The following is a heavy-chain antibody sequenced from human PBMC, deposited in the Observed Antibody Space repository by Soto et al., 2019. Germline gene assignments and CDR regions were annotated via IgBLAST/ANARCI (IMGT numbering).Heavy chain of an antibody. CDR2: IDPSDSYT. J-gene: IGHJ3*02. D-gene: IGHD3-22*01. Sequence: PGESLKISCKGSGYSFTSYWISWVRQIPGKGLEWMGRIDPSDSYTNYSPSFQGHVTISADKSISTAYLQWSSLKASDTAMYYCARLLDSYYYDSSGYSRAKYAFDIWGQGTMVTVSS. CDR3: ARLLDSYYYDSSGYSRAKYAFDI. V-gene: IGHV5-10-1*01. CDR1: GYSFTSYW.